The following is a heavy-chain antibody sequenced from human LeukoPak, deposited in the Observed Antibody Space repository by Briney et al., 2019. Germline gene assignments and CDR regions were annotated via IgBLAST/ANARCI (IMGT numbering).Heavy chain of an antibody. CDR2: INHSGST. V-gene: IGHV4-34*01. J-gene: IGHJ4*02. Sequence: PSETLSLTCAVYGGSFSGCYWSWIRQPPGKGLEWIGEINHSGSTNYNPSLKSRVTISVDTSKNQFSLKLSSVTAADTAVYYCARTRSTGYYFDYWGQGTLVTVSS. CDR3: ARTRSTGYYFDY. CDR1: GGSFSGCY. D-gene: IGHD2-2*01.